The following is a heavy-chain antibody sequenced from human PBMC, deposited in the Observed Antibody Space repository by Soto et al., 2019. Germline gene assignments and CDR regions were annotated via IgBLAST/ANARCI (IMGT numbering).Heavy chain of an antibody. CDR1: GFTFGTYS. Sequence: GGSMRLSCAASGFTFGTYSMNWVRQAPGKGLEWVSYISGSSSSIYYADSVKGRFTISRDNAKNSLYLQMNSLRAEDTAVYYCARGPAAGTTAYYYYHMDVWGKGTTVTVSS. J-gene: IGHJ6*03. CDR3: ARGPAAGTTAYYYYHMDV. D-gene: IGHD6-13*01. CDR2: ISGSSSSI. V-gene: IGHV3-48*01.